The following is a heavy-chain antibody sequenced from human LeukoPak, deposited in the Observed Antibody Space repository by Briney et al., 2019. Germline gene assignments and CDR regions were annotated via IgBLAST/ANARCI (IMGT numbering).Heavy chain of an antibody. D-gene: IGHD2-2*01. V-gene: IGHV3-15*01. J-gene: IGHJ6*02. Sequence: GGSLRLSCAASGFTFSNAWMSWVRQAPGEGLEWVGLIRDKPDGGTTDYAAPVKGRFTISRGDSKSMLYLQMNSLKTEDTAVYYCTTDNAPGMGVWGQGTTVTVSS. CDR3: TTDNAPGMGV. CDR2: IRDKPDGGTT. CDR1: GFTFSNAW.